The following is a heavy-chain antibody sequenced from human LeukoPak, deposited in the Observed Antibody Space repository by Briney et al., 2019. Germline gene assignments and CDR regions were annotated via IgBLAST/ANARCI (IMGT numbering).Heavy chain of an antibody. D-gene: IGHD2-2*01. CDR3: ARDGGCSSTSCYPPPYYYYYGMDV. V-gene: IGHV1-69*13. J-gene: IGHJ6*02. CDR1: GGTFSRFT. CDR2: ITPIFGTA. Sequence: GASVKVSCKASGGTFSRFTISWVRQAPGQGFEWMGGITPIFGTANFAQKFQGRVSITADGSTSTAFMELSSLRSEDTAVYYCARDGGCSSTSCYPPPYYYYYGMDVWGQGTTVTVSS.